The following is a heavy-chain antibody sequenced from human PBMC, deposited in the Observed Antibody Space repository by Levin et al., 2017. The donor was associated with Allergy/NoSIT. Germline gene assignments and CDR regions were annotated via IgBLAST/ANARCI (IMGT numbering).Heavy chain of an antibody. V-gene: IGHV1-2*02. CDR2: INPNSGGT. CDR3: ARQETSPTGSGSYTWFDP. Sequence: GGSLRLSCKASGYTFTGYYMHWVRQAPGQGLEWMGWINPNSGGTNYAQKFQGRVTMTRDTSISTAYMELSRLRSDDTAVYYCARQETSPTGSGSYTWFDPWGQGTLVTVSS. J-gene: IGHJ5*02. CDR1: GYTFTGYY. D-gene: IGHD3-10*01.